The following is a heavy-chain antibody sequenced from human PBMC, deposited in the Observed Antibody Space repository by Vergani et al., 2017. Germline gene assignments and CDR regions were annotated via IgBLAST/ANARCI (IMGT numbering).Heavy chain of an antibody. Sequence: QVQLQESGPGLVKPSETLSLTCTVSGGSISSYYWSWIRQPPGKGLEWIGYIYYSGRTNYNPSLKSRVTISVDTSKNQFSLRLSSVTAADTAVYYCAGHEGDGYGSYLDYWGQGTLVTVSS. J-gene: IGHJ4*02. V-gene: IGHV4-59*08. CDR3: AGHEGDGYGSYLDY. CDR2: IYYSGRT. D-gene: IGHD2-2*03. CDR1: GGSISSYY.